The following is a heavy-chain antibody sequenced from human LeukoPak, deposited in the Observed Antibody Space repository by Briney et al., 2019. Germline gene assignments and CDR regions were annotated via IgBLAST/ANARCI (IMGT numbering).Heavy chain of an antibody. CDR3: ARDQSYSSGWSSNPQH. CDR1: GFTFSSYS. V-gene: IGHV3-21*01. Sequence: PGGSLRLSCAASGFTFSSYSMNWVRQAPGKGLEWVSSISSSSSYIYYADSVKGRFTISRDNAKNSLYLQMNSLRAEDTAVYYCARDQSYSSGWSSNPQHWGQGTLVTVSS. D-gene: IGHD6-19*01. CDR2: ISSSSSYI. J-gene: IGHJ1*01.